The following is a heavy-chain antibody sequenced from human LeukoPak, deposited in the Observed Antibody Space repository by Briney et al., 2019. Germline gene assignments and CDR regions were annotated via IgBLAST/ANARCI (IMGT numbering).Heavy chain of an antibody. Sequence: ASVKVSCKASGYTFTGYYMHWERQAPGQGLEWMGRINPNSGGTNYAQKFQGRVTMTRDTSISTAYMELSRLRSDDTAVYYCASQGEIAVADLMFYYYGMDVWGQGTTVTVSS. D-gene: IGHD6-19*01. CDR3: ASQGEIAVADLMFYYYGMDV. CDR2: INPNSGGT. J-gene: IGHJ6*02. V-gene: IGHV1-2*06. CDR1: GYTFTGYY.